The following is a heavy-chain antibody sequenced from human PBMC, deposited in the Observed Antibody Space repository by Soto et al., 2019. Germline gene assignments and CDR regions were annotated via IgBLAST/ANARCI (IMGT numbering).Heavy chain of an antibody. CDR3: AKDIGSPGFSDHGVDV. CDR1: GFSFEDYT. J-gene: IGHJ6*02. CDR2: VNWNAVTT. D-gene: IGHD2-8*01. V-gene: IGHV3-43*01. Sequence: GSLSLSGTASGFSFEDYTMHWVRQAPGKGLEWVSTVNWNAVTTYYADSVRGRFTISRDNSRNSLFLQMNSLRIEDTALYYCAKDIGSPGFSDHGVDVWGQGTTVTVSS.